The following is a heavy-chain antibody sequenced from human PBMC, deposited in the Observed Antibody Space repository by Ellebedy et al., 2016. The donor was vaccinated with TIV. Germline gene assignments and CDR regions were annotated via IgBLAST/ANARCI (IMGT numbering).Heavy chain of an antibody. J-gene: IGHJ4*02. CDR3: VSAARGSNCCEAY. D-gene: IGHD2-21*01. CDR2: IKEDGSEE. CDR1: GFTFSLNW. Sequence: GESLKISCAASGFTFSLNWMYWVRQAPGKGLEWVANIKEDGSEEYYVDSVKGRFTISRDNAKNSLYLQMNSLRAEDTAVYSCVSAARGSNCCEAYWGQGTLVTVSS. V-gene: IGHV3-7*03.